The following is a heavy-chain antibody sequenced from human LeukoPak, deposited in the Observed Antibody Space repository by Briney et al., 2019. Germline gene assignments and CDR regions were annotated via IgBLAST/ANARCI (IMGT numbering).Heavy chain of an antibody. J-gene: IGHJ6*03. V-gene: IGHV4-59*01. CDR1: GGSISSYY. CDR3: ERDRVGQQLVGRKYYYYYMDV. Sequence: SETLSLTFSVSGGSISSYYWGWIRQPPGKGLEGIGDIYYSGSTNYSPSLKRRGTISVDMSKTQVSLKLSSVTAADTAVYYCERDRVGQQLVGRKYYYYYMDVWGKGTTVTISS. D-gene: IGHD6-13*01. CDR2: IYYSGST.